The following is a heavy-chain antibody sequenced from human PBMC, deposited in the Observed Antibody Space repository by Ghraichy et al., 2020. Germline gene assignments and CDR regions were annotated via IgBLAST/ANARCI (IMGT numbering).Heavy chain of an antibody. D-gene: IGHD6-6*01. J-gene: IGHJ4*02. V-gene: IGHV3-21*01. CDR1: GFTFSSYS. CDR2: ISSSSSYI. CDR3: ARVGVRYSSSATFDY. Sequence: GSLRLSCAASGFTFSSYSMNWVRQAPGKGLEWVSSISSSSSYIYYADSVKGRFTISRDNAKNSLYLQMNSLRAEDTAVYYCARVGVRYSSSATFDYWGQGTLVTVSS.